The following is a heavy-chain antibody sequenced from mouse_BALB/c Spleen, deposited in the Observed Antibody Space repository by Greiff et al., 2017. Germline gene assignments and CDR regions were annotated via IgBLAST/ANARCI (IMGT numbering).Heavy chain of an antibody. D-gene: IGHD4-1*01. V-gene: IGHV5-4*02. CDR3: ARGGLGYYAMDY. CDR1: GFTFSDYY. Sequence: EVQLVESGGGLVKPGGSLKLSCAASGFTFSDYYMYWVRQTPEKRLEWVATISDGGSYTYYPDSVKGRFTISRDNAKNNLYLQMSSLKSEDTAMYYCARGGLGYYAMDYWGQGTSVTVSS. CDR2: ISDGGSYT. J-gene: IGHJ4*01.